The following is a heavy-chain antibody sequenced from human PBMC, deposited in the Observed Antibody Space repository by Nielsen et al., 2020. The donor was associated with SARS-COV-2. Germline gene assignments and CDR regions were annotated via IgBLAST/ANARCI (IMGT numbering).Heavy chain of an antibody. J-gene: IGHJ4*02. Sequence: GESLKISCKGSGYMFTTYWISWVRQMPGKGLEWMGRIDPSDSYTEYGPSFEGHVTISVDQSITTAYLPWSSLEASDTAMYYCARRFEEYGEALGYWGQGTLVTVPS. D-gene: IGHD3-10*01. V-gene: IGHV5-10-1*01. CDR1: GYMFTTYW. CDR2: IDPSDSYT. CDR3: ARRFEEYGEALGY.